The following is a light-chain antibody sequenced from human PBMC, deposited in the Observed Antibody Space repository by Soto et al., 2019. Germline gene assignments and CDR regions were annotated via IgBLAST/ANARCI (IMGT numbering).Light chain of an antibody. CDR3: QQYYSFPIT. CDR2: AAS. CDR1: QGISSY. V-gene: IGKV1-9*01. J-gene: IGKJ5*01. Sequence: DIQLTQSPSFLSASVGDRITITCRASQGISSYLAWYQQKPGKAPELLIYAASTLQSGVPPRFSGSGSGTDFTLTISCLQSEDFATYYCQQYYSFPITFGQGTRLEIK.